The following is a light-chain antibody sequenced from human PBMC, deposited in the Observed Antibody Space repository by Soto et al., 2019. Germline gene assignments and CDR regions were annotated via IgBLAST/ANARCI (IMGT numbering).Light chain of an antibody. Sequence: DIEMTQSPSSLSLSVGERVTLTCRASQDISNYFAGYQQKQGKGPTRVLYGASALQAGAPSRFIGSRSGTNFTLTIRSLQPEDVATYFYQKCDSVPLTFGQGTRLEI. CDR2: GAS. CDR3: QKCDSVPLT. J-gene: IGKJ5*01. CDR1: QDISNY. V-gene: IGKV1-27*01.